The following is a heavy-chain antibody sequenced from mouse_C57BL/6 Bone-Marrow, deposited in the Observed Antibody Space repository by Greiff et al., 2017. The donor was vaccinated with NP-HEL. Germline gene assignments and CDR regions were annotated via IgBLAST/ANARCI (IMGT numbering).Heavy chain of an antibody. J-gene: IGHJ4*01. V-gene: IGHV5-12*01. D-gene: IGHD2-14*01. Sequence: EVQRVESGGGLVQPGGSLKLSCAASGFTFSDYYMYWVRQTPEKRLEWVAYISNGGGSTYYPDTVQGRFTISRDNAKNTLYLQMSRLKCEDTTMYCCTRQYVSAAMDYWGQGTSVTVSA. CDR3: TRQYVSAAMDY. CDR1: GFTFSDYY. CDR2: ISNGGGST.